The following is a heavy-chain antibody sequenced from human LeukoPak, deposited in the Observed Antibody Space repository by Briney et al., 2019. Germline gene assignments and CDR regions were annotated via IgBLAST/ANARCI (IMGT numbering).Heavy chain of an antibody. Sequence: PSGTLSLTCAVSGGSISSSNWWSWVRQPPGKGLEWIGEIYHSGSTNYNPSLKSRVTISVDKSKNQLSLKLSSVTAADTAVYYCARIAAAGYNWFDPWGQGTLVTVSS. CDR3: ARIAAAGYNWFDP. J-gene: IGHJ5*02. V-gene: IGHV4-4*02. CDR2: IYHSGST. D-gene: IGHD6-13*01. CDR1: GGSISSSNW.